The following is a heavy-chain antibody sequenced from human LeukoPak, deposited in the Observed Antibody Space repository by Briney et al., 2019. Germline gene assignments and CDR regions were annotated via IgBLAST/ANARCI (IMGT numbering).Heavy chain of an antibody. CDR1: GYSISSGYY. V-gene: IGHV4-38-2*02. CDR2: IYHSGST. Sequence: SETLSLTCAVSGYSISSGYYWGWIRPPPGKGLEWIGSIYHSGSTYYNPSLKSRVTISVDTSKNQFSLKLSSVTAADTAVYYCARDLGEYGSGSYLTTYFDYWGQGTLVTVSS. J-gene: IGHJ4*02. D-gene: IGHD3-10*01. CDR3: ARDLGEYGSGSYLTTYFDY.